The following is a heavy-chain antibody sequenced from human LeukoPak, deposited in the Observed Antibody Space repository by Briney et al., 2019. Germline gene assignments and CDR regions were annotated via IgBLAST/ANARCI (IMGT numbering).Heavy chain of an antibody. V-gene: IGHV3-7*01. J-gene: IGHJ4*02. D-gene: IGHD4/OR15-4a*01. CDR2: IKDDGSAK. Sequence: PGGSLRLSCAASGFTFNTYWMSWVRQAPGKGLEWVGNIKDDGSAKYYVDSVKGRFTISRDNTKNSLYLQMNNLRVGDTAVYYCARDAPGYGAYENWGQGTRVTVSS. CDR3: ARDAPGYGAYEN. CDR1: GFTFNTYW.